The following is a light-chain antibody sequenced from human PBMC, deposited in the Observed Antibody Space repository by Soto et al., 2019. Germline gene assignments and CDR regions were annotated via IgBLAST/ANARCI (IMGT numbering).Light chain of an antibody. CDR1: QGINSA. CDR2: DAS. CDR3: QQFNSYYT. Sequence: AIQLTQSPSSLSATVGDRVTITCRASQGINSALAWYQQKPGKAPKLLIYDASSLESGVPSRFSGSGSGTDFTLTISSLQPEDFATYYCQQFNSYYTFGQGTRLEIK. V-gene: IGKV1-13*02. J-gene: IGKJ5*01.